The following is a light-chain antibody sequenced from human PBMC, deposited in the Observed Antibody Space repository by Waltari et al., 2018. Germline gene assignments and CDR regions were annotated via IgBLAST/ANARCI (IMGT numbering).Light chain of an antibody. CDR1: QSVSTF. CDR3: QQRANGPPLT. V-gene: IGKV3-11*01. Sequence: EVVLTQSPATLSLSPGERATLSCRASQSVSTFLAWYQQKPGQALRLLIYHASNRAPGIPARFSGSGSVTDFTLTISTVEPEDFAVYYCQQRANGPPLTFGGGTKVEIK. J-gene: IGKJ4*01. CDR2: HAS.